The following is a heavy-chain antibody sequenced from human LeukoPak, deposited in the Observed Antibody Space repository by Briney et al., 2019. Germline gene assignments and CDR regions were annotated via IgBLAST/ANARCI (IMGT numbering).Heavy chain of an antibody. CDR3: ARYGYTNWFDP. J-gene: IGHJ5*02. CDR2: ISSSSSYI. Sequence: GGSLRLSCAASGFTFSSYSMNWVRQAPGKGLEWVSSISSSSSYIYYADSVKGRFTISRDNAKNSLYLQMNSLRAEDAAVYYCARYGYTNWFDPWGQGTLVTVSS. D-gene: IGHD2-2*02. V-gene: IGHV3-21*01. CDR1: GFTFSSYS.